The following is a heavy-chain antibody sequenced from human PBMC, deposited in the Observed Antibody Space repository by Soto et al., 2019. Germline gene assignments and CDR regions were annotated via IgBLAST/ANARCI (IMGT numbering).Heavy chain of an antibody. Sequence: ASVKVSCKASGYTFINYGISWVRQAPGQGLEWMGWISAYNGNTNYAQKLQGRVTMTTDTSTSTAYMELRSLRSDDTAVYYCARDRYCSGGSCYSASRWFDPWGQGTLVTVSS. V-gene: IGHV1-18*01. CDR1: GYTFINYG. D-gene: IGHD2-15*01. CDR2: ISAYNGNT. J-gene: IGHJ5*02. CDR3: ARDRYCSGGSCYSASRWFDP.